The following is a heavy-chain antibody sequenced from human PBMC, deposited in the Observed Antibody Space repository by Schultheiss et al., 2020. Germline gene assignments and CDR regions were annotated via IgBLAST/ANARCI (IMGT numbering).Heavy chain of an antibody. Sequence: WGSLRLSCAASGFTFSDYYMSWIRQAPGKGLEWIGSIYHSGSTYYNPSLKSRVTISVDTSKNQFSLKLSSVTAADTAVYYCARYPWDYYGMDVWGQGTTVTVSS. CDR1: GFTFSDYY. J-gene: IGHJ6*02. V-gene: IGHV4-38-2*01. D-gene: IGHD1-26*01. CDR2: IYHSGST. CDR3: ARYPWDYYGMDV.